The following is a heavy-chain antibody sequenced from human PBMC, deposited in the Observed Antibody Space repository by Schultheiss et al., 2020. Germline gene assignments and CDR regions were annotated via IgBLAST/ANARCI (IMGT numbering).Heavy chain of an antibody. CDR2: IYYSGST. J-gene: IGHJ4*02. CDR1: GGSISSGGYY. D-gene: IGHD3-22*01. V-gene: IGHV4-61*08. Sequence: SETLSLTCTVSGGSISSGGYYWSWIRQHPGKGLEWIGYIYYSGSTNYNPSLKSRVTISVDTSKNQFSLQLNSVTPEDTAVYYCAREGDYDSSGFVDYWGQGTLV. CDR3: AREGDYDSSGFVDY.